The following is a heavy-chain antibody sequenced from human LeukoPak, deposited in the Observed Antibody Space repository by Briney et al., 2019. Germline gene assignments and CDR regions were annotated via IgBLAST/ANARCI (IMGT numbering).Heavy chain of an antibody. V-gene: IGHV4-39*01. Sequence: TSETLSLTCTVSGGSISTTSYYWGWIRQPPGKGLEWIGSIYYSGNTLFNPSLKSRVTISVDTSKNQLSLKLSSVTAADTAVYYCARRYGSGSHFFDYWGQGTLVTVSS. D-gene: IGHD3-10*01. J-gene: IGHJ4*02. CDR2: IYYSGNT. CDR1: GGSISTTSYY. CDR3: ARRYGSGSHFFDY.